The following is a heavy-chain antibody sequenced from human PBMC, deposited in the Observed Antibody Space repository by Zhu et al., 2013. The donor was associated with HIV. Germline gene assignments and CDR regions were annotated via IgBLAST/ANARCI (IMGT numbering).Heavy chain of an antibody. CDR3: ARRGTTVVTPDYYYYMDV. CDR1: GYTFTGYY. D-gene: IGHD4-17*01. V-gene: IGHV1-2*02. CDR2: INPNSGGT. Sequence: QVQLVQSGAEVKKPGASVKVSCKASGYTFTGYYMHWVRQAPGQGLEWMGWINPNSGGTNYAQKFQGRVTMTRDTSISTAYMELSRLRSDDTAVYYCARRGTTVVTPDYYYYMDVWGKGTTVTVSS. J-gene: IGHJ6*03.